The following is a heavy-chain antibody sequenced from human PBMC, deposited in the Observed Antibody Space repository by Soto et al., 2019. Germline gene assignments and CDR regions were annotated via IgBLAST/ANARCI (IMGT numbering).Heavy chain of an antibody. CDR3: ARDGRDRVGLDY. J-gene: IGHJ4*02. CDR1: GGTFSSYA. V-gene: IGHV1-69*12. CDR2: IIPIFGTA. D-gene: IGHD2-15*01. Sequence: QVQLVQSGAEVKKPGSLVKVSCKASGGTFSSYAISWVRQAPGQGLEWMGGIIPIFGTANYAQKFQGRVTITADESTSTGYMELSSLRSEDTAVYYCARDGRDRVGLDYWGQGTLVTVSS.